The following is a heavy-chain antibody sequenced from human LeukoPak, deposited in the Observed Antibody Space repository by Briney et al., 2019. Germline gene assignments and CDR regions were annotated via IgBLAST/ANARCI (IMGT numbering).Heavy chain of an antibody. CDR3: ARGMGFTMIVPY. CDR2: IYYSGST. Sequence: PSETLSLTCTVSGGSISSYYWSWIRQPPGKGLEWIGYIYYSGSTNYNPSLKSRVTISVDTSKNQFSLKLSSVTAADTAVYYCARGMGFTMIVPYWGQGTLVTVSS. CDR1: GGSISSYY. V-gene: IGHV4-59*01. J-gene: IGHJ4*02. D-gene: IGHD3-22*01.